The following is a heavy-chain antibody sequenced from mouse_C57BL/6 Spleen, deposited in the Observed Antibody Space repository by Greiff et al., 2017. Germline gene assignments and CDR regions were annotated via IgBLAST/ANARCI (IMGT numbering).Heavy chain of an antibody. CDR3: TRGGSLRGGY. V-gene: IGHV1-15*01. CDR2: IDPETGGT. CDR1: GYTFTDYE. Sequence: QVQLKESGAELVRPGASVTLSCKASGYTFTDYEMHWVKQTPVHGLEWIGAIDPETGGTAYNQKFKGKAILTADKSSSTAYMELRSLTSEDSAVYYCTRGGSLRGGYWGQGTTLTVSS. J-gene: IGHJ2*01. D-gene: IGHD1-1*01.